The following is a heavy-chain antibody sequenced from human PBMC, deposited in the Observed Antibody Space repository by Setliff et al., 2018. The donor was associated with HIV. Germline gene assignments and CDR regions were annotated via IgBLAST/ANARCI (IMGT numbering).Heavy chain of an antibody. CDR1: GDSISSVSYS. CDR2: MYSGGNT. J-gene: IGHJ4*02. Sequence: KPSETLSLTCTVSGDSISSVSYSWGWIRQPPGKGLEWIGYMYSGGNTYYKPSLKSRVTMSVDSSERQFSLRMTSTTAADTAVYYCARGVPLLPPNFWGQGTLVTVSS. V-gene: IGHV4-39*07. CDR3: ARGVPLLPPNF. D-gene: IGHD2-21*02.